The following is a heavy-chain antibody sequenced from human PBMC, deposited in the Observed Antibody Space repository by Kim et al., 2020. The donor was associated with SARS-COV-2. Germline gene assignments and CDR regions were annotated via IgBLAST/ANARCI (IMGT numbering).Heavy chain of an antibody. Sequence: NPSLKSRVTISVDTSKNQFSLKLNSVTTADTAVYYCARQGARTGSWFEPWGQGTLVTVSS. D-gene: IGHD1-1*01. CDR3: ARQGARTGSWFEP. J-gene: IGHJ5*02. V-gene: IGHV4-61*07.